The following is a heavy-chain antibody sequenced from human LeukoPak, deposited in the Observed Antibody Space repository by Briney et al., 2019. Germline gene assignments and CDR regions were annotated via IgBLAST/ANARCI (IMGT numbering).Heavy chain of an antibody. J-gene: IGHJ4*02. CDR1: GHTFTSYG. CDR3: ARDPGQYYDILTGYYTPYYFDY. CDR2: ISTYNGDT. D-gene: IGHD3-9*01. Sequence: ASVKVSCKASGHTFTSYGISWVRQAPGQGLEWMGWISTYNGDTDYAQRLQGRVTMTADTSTNTAYMEMRSLRSDDTAVYYCARDPGQYYDILTGYYTPYYFDYWGQGTLVTVSS. V-gene: IGHV1-18*01.